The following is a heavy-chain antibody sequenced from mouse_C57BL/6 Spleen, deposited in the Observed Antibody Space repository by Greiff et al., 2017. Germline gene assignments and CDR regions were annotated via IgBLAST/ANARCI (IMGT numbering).Heavy chain of an antibody. Sequence: QVQLQQSDAELVKPGASVKISCKVSGYTFTDHTIHWMKQRPEQGLEWIGCISPRDGSTTYNEKFKGKATLTADKSSSTAYMHLDSLKSKDSSVYFCARYYSKCVLYCDYGGQGTTLTFSS. CDR3: ARYYSKCVLYCDY. V-gene: IGHV1-78*01. J-gene: IGHJ2*01. CDR2: ISPRDGST. D-gene: IGHD2-5*01. CDR1: GYTFTDHT.